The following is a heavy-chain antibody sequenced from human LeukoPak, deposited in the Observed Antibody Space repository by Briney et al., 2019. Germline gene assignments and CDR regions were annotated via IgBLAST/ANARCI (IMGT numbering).Heavy chain of an antibody. CDR2: IWYDGSNK. CDR3: ARDGWFGEFAFDY. D-gene: IGHD3-10*01. V-gene: IGHV3-33*01. Sequence: PGRSLRLSCAASGFTFSSYGMHWVRQAPGKGLEWVAVIWYDGSNKYYADSVKGRFTISRDNSKNTLYLQMNSLRAEDTAVYYCARDGWFGEFAFDYWGQGTLVTVSS. CDR1: GFTFSSYG. J-gene: IGHJ4*02.